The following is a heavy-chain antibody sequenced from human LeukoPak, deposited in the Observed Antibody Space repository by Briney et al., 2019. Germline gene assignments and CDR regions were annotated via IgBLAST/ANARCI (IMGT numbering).Heavy chain of an antibody. Sequence: GGSLRLSCAASGFTFSSYSMNWIRQAPGKGLEWVSSISSSSSYIYYADSVKGRFTISRDNAKNSLYLQMNSLRAEDTAVHYCARDLYYGSGSYLDYWGQGTLVTVSS. D-gene: IGHD3-10*01. CDR2: ISSSSSYI. CDR3: ARDLYYGSGSYLDY. V-gene: IGHV3-21*01. CDR1: GFTFSSYS. J-gene: IGHJ4*02.